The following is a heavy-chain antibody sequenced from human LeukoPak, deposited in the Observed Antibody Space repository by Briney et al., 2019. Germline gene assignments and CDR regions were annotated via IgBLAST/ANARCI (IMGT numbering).Heavy chain of an antibody. CDR1: GGSISSGDYY. Sequence: SETLSLTCTVSGGSISSGDYYWSWIRQPPGKGLEWIGYIYYSGSTYSNPSLKSRVTISVDTSKNQFSLKLSSVTAADTAVYYCARADYYDSRCWFDPWGQGTLVTVSS. J-gene: IGHJ5*02. CDR3: ARADYYDSRCWFDP. CDR2: IYYSGST. D-gene: IGHD3-22*01. V-gene: IGHV4-30-4*01.